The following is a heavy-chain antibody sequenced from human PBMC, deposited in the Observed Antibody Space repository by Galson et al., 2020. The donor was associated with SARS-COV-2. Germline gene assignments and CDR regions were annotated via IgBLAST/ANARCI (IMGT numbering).Heavy chain of an antibody. J-gene: IGHJ6*02. D-gene: IGHD3-10*02. CDR3: AKVRVFGALLGSVDG. V-gene: IGHV3-23*01. CDR1: GFTFSSYA. Sequence: GEPLKISCAASGFTFSSYAMSWVRQAPGKGLEWVSTISDSGYNTYYADSVKGRFTISRDNSKNTLYLQMNSLRAEDTAIYYCAKVRVFGALLGSVDGWGQGTTVTVSS. CDR2: ISDSGYNT.